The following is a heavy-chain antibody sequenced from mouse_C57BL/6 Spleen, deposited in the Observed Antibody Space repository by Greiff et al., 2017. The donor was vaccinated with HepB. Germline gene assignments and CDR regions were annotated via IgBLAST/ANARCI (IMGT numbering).Heavy chain of an antibody. CDR1: GFTFSSYG. CDR3: ARSTMITGYYFDY. Sequence: DVMLVESGGDLVKPGGSLKLSCAASGFTFSSYGMSWVRQTPDKRLEWVATISSGGSYTYYPDSVKGRFTISRDNAKNTLYLQMSSLKSEDTAMYYCARSTMITGYYFDYWGQGTTLTVSS. D-gene: IGHD2-4*01. J-gene: IGHJ2*01. V-gene: IGHV5-6*02. CDR2: ISSGGSYT.